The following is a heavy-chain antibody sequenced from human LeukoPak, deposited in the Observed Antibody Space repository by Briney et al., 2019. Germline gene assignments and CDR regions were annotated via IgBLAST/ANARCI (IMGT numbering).Heavy chain of an antibody. D-gene: IGHD6-19*01. V-gene: IGHV4-39*07. J-gene: IGHJ4*02. CDR3: ASGGSRSGWHSH. CDR2: INHSGST. CDR1: GGSISSGSYY. Sequence: PSETLSLTCTVSGGSISSGSYYWSWIRQPPGKGLEWIGEINHSGSTNYNPSLKSRVTISVDTSKNQFSLKLSSVTAADTAVYYCASGGSRSGWHSHWGRGTLVTVSS.